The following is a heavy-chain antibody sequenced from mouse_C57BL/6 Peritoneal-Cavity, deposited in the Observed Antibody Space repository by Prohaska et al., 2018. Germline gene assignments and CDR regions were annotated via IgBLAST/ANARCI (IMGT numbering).Heavy chain of an antibody. J-gene: IGHJ2*01. CDR2: INPYNGGT. V-gene: IGHV1-19*01. CDR3: ARGVATVVAYYFDY. D-gene: IGHD1-1*01. Sequence: PGASVKMSCKASGYTFTDYYMNWVKQSHGKSLEWIGVINPYNGGTSYNQKVKGKAKLTVDKSSSTAYMELNSLTSEDSAVYYCARGVATVVAYYFDYWGQGTTLTVSS. CDR1: GYTFTDYY.